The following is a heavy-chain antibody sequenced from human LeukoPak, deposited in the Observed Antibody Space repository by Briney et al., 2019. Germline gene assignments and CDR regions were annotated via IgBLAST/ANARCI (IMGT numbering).Heavy chain of an antibody. Sequence: SETLSLTCTVSGGSISSYYWSWIRQPAGKGLEWIGRIYTSGSTNYNPSLKSRVTMSVDTSKNQFSLKLSSVPAADTAVYYCARGFWSGPRSFYYYYGMDVWGQGTTVTVSS. J-gene: IGHJ6*02. D-gene: IGHD3-3*01. CDR2: IYTSGST. V-gene: IGHV4-4*07. CDR3: ARGFWSGPRSFYYYYGMDV. CDR1: GGSISSYY.